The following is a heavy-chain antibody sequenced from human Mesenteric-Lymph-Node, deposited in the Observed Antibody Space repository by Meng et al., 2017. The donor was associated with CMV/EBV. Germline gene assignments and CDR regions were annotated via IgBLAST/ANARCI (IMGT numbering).Heavy chain of an antibody. CDR2: ISGSGGGT. Sequence: GGSLRLSCAASGFTFSRKSMTWVRQAPGKGLEWVSTISGSGGGTYYADSVKGRFIISRDNSQNTVFLQMNSLRVEDGAFYYCARGGDVYCSTTSCYDYGMDVWGQGTTVTVSS. D-gene: IGHD2-2*01. V-gene: IGHV3-23*01. CDR3: ARGGDVYCSTTSCYDYGMDV. J-gene: IGHJ6*02. CDR1: GFTFSRKS.